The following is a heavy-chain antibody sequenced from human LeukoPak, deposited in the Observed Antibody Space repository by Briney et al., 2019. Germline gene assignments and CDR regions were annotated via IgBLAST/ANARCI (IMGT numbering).Heavy chain of an antibody. CDR3: AKERAGAGEY. CDR2: IKTDGSGGSTT. J-gene: IGHJ4*02. Sequence: GGSLRLSCAASGFTFSSSCILWVRQAPGKGLVWVSRIKTDGSGGSTTSYADSVKGRFTISRDNAENTLFLQMNSLRAEDTAVYYCAKERAGAGEYWGQGTLVTVSA. V-gene: IGHV3-74*01. D-gene: IGHD6-13*01. CDR1: GFTFSSSC.